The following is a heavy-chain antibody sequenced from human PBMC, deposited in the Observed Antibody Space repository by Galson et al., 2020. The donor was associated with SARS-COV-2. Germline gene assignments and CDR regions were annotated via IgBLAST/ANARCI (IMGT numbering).Heavy chain of an antibody. CDR2: ISSSGTT. Sequence: ASETLSLTCTVSDDSIRSGGYSWSWIRQHPGKGLEWIGHISSSGTTNYNPSLKSRLTISVHTSKNQFSLNLSSVTAADTAVYYCERGAGAVSVVRGFIIAFDSWGQGTLVTVSS. D-gene: IGHD3-10*01. CDR3: ERGAGAVSVVRGFIIAFDS. V-gene: IGHV4-31*03. CDR1: DDSIRSGGYS. J-gene: IGHJ4*02.